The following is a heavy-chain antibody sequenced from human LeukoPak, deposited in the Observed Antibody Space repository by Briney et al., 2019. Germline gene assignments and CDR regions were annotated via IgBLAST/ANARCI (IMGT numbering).Heavy chain of an antibody. J-gene: IGHJ6*03. CDR3: ARGGGIQSYYYYMDV. V-gene: IGHV4-4*07. CDR1: GYSISSGYY. D-gene: IGHD5-18*01. CDR2: IYTSGST. Sequence: SETLSLTCTVSGYSISSGYYWGWIRQPAGKGLEWIGRIYTSGSTNYNPSLKSRVTMSVDTSKNQFSLKLSSVTAADTAVYYCARGGGIQSYYYYMDVWGKGTTVTVSS.